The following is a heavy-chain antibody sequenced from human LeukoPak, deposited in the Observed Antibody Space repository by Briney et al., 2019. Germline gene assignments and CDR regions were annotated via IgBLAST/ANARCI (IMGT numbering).Heavy chain of an antibody. CDR3: ARGSWNYIDY. CDR2: IYYSGST. CDR1: GGSISSFY. V-gene: IGHV4-59*01. Sequence: SETLSLTCTVSGGSISSFYWSWIRQPPGKGLEWIGYIYYSGSTNYSPSLKSRVTISVDTSKNQFSLKLSSVTAADTAVYYCARGSWNYIDYWGQGTLVTVSS. J-gene: IGHJ4*02. D-gene: IGHD3-3*01.